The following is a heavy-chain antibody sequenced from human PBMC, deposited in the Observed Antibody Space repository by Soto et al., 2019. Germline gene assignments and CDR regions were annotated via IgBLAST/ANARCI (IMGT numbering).Heavy chain of an antibody. CDR1: GGTFSSYT. CDR2: IIPILGIA. V-gene: IGHV1-69*08. CDR3: ARDLVVVPAARNYYYGMDV. Sequence: QVQLVQSGAEVKKPGSSVKVSCKASGGTFSSYTISWVRQAPGQGLEWMGRIIPILGIANYAQKFQGRVTITADKATSTASMELCSLRSEDTAVYYCARDLVVVPAARNYYYGMDVWGQGSTVTVSS. D-gene: IGHD2-2*01. J-gene: IGHJ6*02.